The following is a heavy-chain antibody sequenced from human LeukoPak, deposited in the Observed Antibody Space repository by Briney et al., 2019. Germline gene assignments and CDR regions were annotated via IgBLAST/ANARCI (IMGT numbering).Heavy chain of an antibody. CDR1: GGSISSYY. D-gene: IGHD3-10*01. CDR3: ARARGDAFDI. CDR2: IYYSGST. J-gene: IGHJ3*02. Sequence: SETLSLTCTVSGGSISSYYWSWIRQPPGKGLELIGYIYYSGSTNYNPSLKSRVTISVDTSKNQFSLKLSSVTAADTAVYYCARARGDAFDIWGQGTMVTVSS. V-gene: IGHV4-59*01.